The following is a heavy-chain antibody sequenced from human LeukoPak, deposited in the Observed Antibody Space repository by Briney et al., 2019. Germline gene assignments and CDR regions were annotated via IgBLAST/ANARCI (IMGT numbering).Heavy chain of an antibody. CDR2: ISGSGGST. CDR1: GFTFSSYA. J-gene: IGHJ6*04. CDR3: EKSPSVYYYYGMDV. Sequence: QSGGSLRLSCAASGFTFSSYAVSWVRQAPGKGLEWVSAISGSGGSTYYADSVKGRFTISRDNSKNRLYLQMNSLRAEDTAVYYCEKSPSVYYYYGMDVWGKGTTVTVSS. V-gene: IGHV3-23*01.